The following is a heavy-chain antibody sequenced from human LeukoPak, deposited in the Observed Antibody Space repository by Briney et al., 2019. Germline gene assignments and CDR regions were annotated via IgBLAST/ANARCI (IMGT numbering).Heavy chain of an antibody. CDR2: INHSGST. J-gene: IGHJ6*03. D-gene: IGHD1-1*01. CDR1: GGSFSGYY. CDR3: ARGVDITNYYYYYMDV. V-gene: IGHV4-34*01. Sequence: SETLSLTCAVYGGSFSGYYWSWIRQPPGKGLEWIGGINHSGSTNYNPSLKSRVTISVDTSKNQFSLKLSSVTAADTAVYYCARGVDITNYYYYYMDVWGKGTTVTVSS.